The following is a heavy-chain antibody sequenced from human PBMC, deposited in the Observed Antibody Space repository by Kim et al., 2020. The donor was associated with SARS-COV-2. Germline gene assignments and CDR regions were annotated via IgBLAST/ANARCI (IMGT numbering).Heavy chain of an antibody. CDR2: IYPGDSDT. CDR1: GYSFTSYW. J-gene: IGHJ6*02. CDR3: ARQPIYSYDSSGYWDRYGMDV. D-gene: IGHD3-22*01. Sequence: GESLKISCKGSGYSFTSYWIGWVRQMPGKGLEWMGIIYPGDSDTRYSPSFQGQVTISADKSISTAYLQWSSLKASDTAMYYCARQPIYSYDSSGYWDRYGMDVWGQGTTVTVSS. V-gene: IGHV5-51*01.